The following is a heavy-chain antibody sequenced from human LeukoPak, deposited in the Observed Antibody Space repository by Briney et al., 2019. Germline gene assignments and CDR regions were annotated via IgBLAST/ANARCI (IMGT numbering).Heavy chain of an antibody. CDR3: PRQSYASGWNPFDY. Sequence: GGSLRLSCAASGFTVSNYAMSWVRQAPGKGLEWVSTISGGGITTYYADSAKGRFTISRDNSKNTMFLQMNSLRADDTAVYYCPRQSYASGWNPFDYWGQGILVTVSS. J-gene: IGHJ4*02. V-gene: IGHV3-23*01. CDR1: GFTVSNYA. D-gene: IGHD6-19*01. CDR2: ISGGGITT.